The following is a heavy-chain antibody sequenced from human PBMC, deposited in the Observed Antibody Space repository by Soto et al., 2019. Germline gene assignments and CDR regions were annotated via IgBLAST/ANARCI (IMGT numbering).Heavy chain of an antibody. V-gene: IGHV3-23*01. CDR3: ARSAMVRGGGWFDP. Sequence: EVQLLESGGGLVQPGGSLRLSCAASGFTFSSYAMSWVRQAPGKGLEWVSDISGSGGIPYYADSVKGRFTISRDNSKNTLYLQMNSLRAEDTAVYYCARSAMVRGGGWFDPWGQGTLVTVSS. CDR1: GFTFSSYA. J-gene: IGHJ5*02. D-gene: IGHD3-10*01. CDR2: ISGSGGIP.